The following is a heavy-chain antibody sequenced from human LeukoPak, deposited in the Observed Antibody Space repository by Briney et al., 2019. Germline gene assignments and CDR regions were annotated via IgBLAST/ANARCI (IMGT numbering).Heavy chain of an antibody. V-gene: IGHV3-43*01. D-gene: IGHD5-24*01. Sequence: GGSLRLSCAASGFTFDDYTMHWVRQAPGKGLEWVSLISWDGGSTYYADSVKGRFTISRDNSKNSLYLQTNSLRTEDTALYYCAKGFGGDGYNGDHFDYWGQGTLVTVSS. CDR1: GFTFDDYT. J-gene: IGHJ4*02. CDR3: AKGFGGDGYNGDHFDY. CDR2: ISWDGGST.